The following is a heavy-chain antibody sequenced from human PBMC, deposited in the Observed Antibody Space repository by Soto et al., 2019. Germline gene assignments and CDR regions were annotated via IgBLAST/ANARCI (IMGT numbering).Heavy chain of an antibody. J-gene: IGHJ4*02. D-gene: IGHD2-21*01. CDR1: GDSISSSSFY. Sequence: QLQLQESGPGLVKPSETLSLTCSVSGDSISSSSFYWGWVRQAPGKRLEWMGSIDHTGNTYYNPSLTRRLSISVDSSNNRFSLTLTSVTAADTATYFCVRPPHATDSSYSRVGSFDYWRPGLLVIVSS. V-gene: IGHV4-39*02. CDR3: VRPPHATDSSYSRVGSFDY. CDR2: IDHTGNT.